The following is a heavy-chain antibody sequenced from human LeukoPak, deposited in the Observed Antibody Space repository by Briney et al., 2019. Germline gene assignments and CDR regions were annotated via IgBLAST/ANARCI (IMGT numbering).Heavy chain of an antibody. CDR1: GFTFSSYA. V-gene: IGHV3-23*01. D-gene: IGHD5-24*01. Sequence: GGSLKLSCAASGFTFSSYAMSWVRQAPGKELEWVSAISGSGGSTYYADSVKGRFTISRDNSKNTLYLQMNSLRAEDTAVYYCAGSVEMATIHFWGQGTLVTVSS. CDR2: ISGSGGST. CDR3: AGSVEMATIHF. J-gene: IGHJ4*02.